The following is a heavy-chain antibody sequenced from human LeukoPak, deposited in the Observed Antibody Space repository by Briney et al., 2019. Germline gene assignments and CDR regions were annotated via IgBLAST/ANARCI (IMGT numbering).Heavy chain of an antibody. V-gene: IGHV3-30*03. CDR3: AFLEGYSYGTGSSYGTDV. CDR2: MSFDVRNT. CDR1: GFTLSSYA. D-gene: IGHD5-18*01. Sequence: GRSLRLSCAASGFTLSSYATHWVRQAPGKGLEWVAVMSFDVRNTYYSESVKGRFTITRDNFRNTLYLQMNSLRTEDTAVYYCAFLEGYSYGTGSSYGTDVWGQGTAVTVS. J-gene: IGHJ6*02.